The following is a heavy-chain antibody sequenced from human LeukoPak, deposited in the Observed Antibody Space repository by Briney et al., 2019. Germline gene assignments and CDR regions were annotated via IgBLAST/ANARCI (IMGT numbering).Heavy chain of an antibody. J-gene: IGHJ4*02. V-gene: IGHV3-7*05. Sequence: GGSLRLSCAASGFTFSDYWMDWVRQTPGKGLEWVANIKPDGSEISYVDSVKRRFTISRDNAKNSLYLQMNSLKTEDTAVYYCTTMGSGYSVYFDSWGQGTLVTVSS. CDR2: IKPDGSEI. D-gene: IGHD5/OR15-5a*01. CDR1: GFTFSDYW. CDR3: TTMGSGYSVYFDS.